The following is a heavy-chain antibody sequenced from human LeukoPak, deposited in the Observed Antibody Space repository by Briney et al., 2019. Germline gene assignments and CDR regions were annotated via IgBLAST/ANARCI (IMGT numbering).Heavy chain of an antibody. CDR1: GGSISSHY. J-gene: IGHJ3*02. D-gene: IGHD4-17*01. V-gene: IGHV4-59*11. Sequence: TSSETLSLTCTVSGGSISSHYWSWIRQPPGKGLEWIGYISYIGSTNYNPSLKSRVTISIDTSKNQFSLKLTSVTAADTAVYYCARDLVTVTKGFDIWGQGTMVSVSS. CDR3: ARDLVTVTKGFDI. CDR2: ISYIGST.